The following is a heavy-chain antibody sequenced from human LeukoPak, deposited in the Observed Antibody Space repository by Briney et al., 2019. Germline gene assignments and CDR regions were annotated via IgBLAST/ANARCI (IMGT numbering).Heavy chain of an antibody. V-gene: IGHV3-7*01. Sequence: PGGSLRLSCAASGFTFSSYWMGWVRQAPGKGLEWVANIKEDGSTLYYLDSVKGRFTISRDNAKNSLHLQMNSLRAEDTAVYFCARVICDYVWGSYRCHFDYWGQGSLVSV. D-gene: IGHD3-16*02. CDR1: GFTFSSYW. J-gene: IGHJ4*02. CDR3: ARVICDYVWGSYRCHFDY. CDR2: IKEDGSTL.